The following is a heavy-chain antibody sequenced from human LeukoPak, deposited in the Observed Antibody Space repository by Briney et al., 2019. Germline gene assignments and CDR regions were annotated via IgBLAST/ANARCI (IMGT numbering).Heavy chain of an antibody. CDR1: GYTFTGYY. CDR3: ARDGTGYSSGWYYWYFDL. CDR2: INPNSGGT. D-gene: IGHD6-19*01. J-gene: IGHJ2*01. V-gene: IGHV1-2*02. Sequence: ASVKVSCKASGYTFTGYYMHWVRQAPGQGLEWMGWINPNSGGTNYAQKFQGRVTMTRDTSISTAYMELSRLRSDDTAVYYCARDGTGYSSGWYYWYFDLWDRGTLVTVSS.